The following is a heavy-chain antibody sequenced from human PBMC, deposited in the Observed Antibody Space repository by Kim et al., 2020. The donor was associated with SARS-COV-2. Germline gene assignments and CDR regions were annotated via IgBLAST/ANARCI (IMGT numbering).Heavy chain of an antibody. J-gene: IGHJ4*02. CDR2: IYYSGST. V-gene: IGHV4-39*01. CDR3: ARRRYDYVWGSYLYYFDY. D-gene: IGHD3-16*02. Sequence: SETLSLTCTVSGGSISSSSYYWGWIRQPPGKGLEWIGSIYYSGSTYYNPSLKSRVTISVDTSKNQFSLKLSSVTAADTAVYYCARRRYDYVWGSYLYYFDYWGQGTLVTVSS. CDR1: GGSISSSSYY.